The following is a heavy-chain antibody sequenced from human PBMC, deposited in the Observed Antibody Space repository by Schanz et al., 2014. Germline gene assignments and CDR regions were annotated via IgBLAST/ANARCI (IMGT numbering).Heavy chain of an antibody. V-gene: IGHV3-30-3*01. D-gene: IGHD3-9*01. CDR3: AKDHAGSDILTALGN. CDR1: GFTFSSYA. CDR2: ICYETRQ. Sequence: QVQLVESGGGVVQPGGSLRLSCAASGFTFSSYAMTWVRQAPGKGLERVPIICYETRQFYADCVKGRFTISRDNSKNTLYLQMNSLRAEDTAVYYCAKDHAGSDILTALGNWGQGTLVTVSS. J-gene: IGHJ4*02.